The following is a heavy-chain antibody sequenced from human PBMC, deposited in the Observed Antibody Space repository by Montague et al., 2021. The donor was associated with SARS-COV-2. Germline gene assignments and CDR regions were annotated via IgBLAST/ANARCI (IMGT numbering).Heavy chain of an antibody. D-gene: IGHD3-3*01. CDR2: ISSSGSTI. J-gene: IGHJ4*02. Sequence: SLRLSCAASGFTFSSYEMNWVRQAPGKGLEWVSYISSSGSTIYYADSVKGRFTISRDNAKNSLYLQMNSLRAEDTAVYYCARDLGGRGNTITIFGVVIPTFDYWGQGTLVTVS. CDR3: ARDLGGRGNTITIFGVVIPTFDY. V-gene: IGHV3-48*03. CDR1: GFTFSSYE.